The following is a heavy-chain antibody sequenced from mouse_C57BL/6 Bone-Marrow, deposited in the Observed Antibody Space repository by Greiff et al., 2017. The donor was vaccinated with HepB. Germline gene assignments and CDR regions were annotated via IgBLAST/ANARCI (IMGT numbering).Heavy chain of an antibody. CDR2: IDPSDSYT. CDR1: GYTFTSYW. CDR3: ARDSRWYFDV. Sequence: VQLQQPGAELVMPGASVKLSCKASGYTFTSYWMHWVKQRPGQGLEWIGEIDPSDSYTNYNQKFKGKSTLTVDKSSSTAYMQLSSLTSEDSAVYYCARDSRWYFDVWGTGTTVTVSS. J-gene: IGHJ1*03. V-gene: IGHV1-69*01.